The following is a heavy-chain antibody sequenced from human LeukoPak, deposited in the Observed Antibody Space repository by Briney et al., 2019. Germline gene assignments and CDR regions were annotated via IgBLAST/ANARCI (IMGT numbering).Heavy chain of an antibody. CDR2: IYYSGST. CDR3: ARAVVSWFDP. Sequence: SETLSLTCTVSGDSISSYYWSWLRQPPGKGLEWLGYIYYSGSTNYNPSLKNRVTISVDTSKNQLSLRLNSVTAADTAVYYCARAVVSWFDPWGQGTLVTVSS. V-gene: IGHV4-59*01. D-gene: IGHD2-15*01. CDR1: GDSISSYY. J-gene: IGHJ5*02.